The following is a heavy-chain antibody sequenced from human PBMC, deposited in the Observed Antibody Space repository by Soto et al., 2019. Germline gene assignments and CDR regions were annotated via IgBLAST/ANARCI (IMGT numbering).Heavy chain of an antibody. D-gene: IGHD6-13*01. CDR2: IYYSGST. CDR3: TTGYSSSWYGCAFDI. CDR1: GGSISSSSYY. J-gene: IGHJ3*02. Sequence: SETLSLTCTVSGGSISSSSYYWGWIRQPPGKGLEWIGSIYYSGSTYYNPSLKSRVTISVDTSKNQFSLKLSSVTAADTAVYYCTTGYSSSWYGCAFDIWGQGTMVTVSS. V-gene: IGHV4-39*07.